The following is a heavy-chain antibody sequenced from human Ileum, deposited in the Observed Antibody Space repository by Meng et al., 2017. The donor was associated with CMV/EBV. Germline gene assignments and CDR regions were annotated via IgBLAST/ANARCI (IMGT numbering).Heavy chain of an antibody. CDR1: GFSFSDVH. V-gene: IGHV3-11*06. J-gene: IGHJ4*02. CDR2: ISRDNTYT. Sequence: VWLVDGGGVLVNPRGFLRLPCGAFGFSFSDVHMNSIRQDTGKGAEWVSFISRDNTYTNYADSVKGRFTISRDKAQNLLFLQMNSLRVEDTALYYCARGHYDSFWGRGTLVTVSS. D-gene: IGHD3-22*01. CDR3: ARGHYDSF.